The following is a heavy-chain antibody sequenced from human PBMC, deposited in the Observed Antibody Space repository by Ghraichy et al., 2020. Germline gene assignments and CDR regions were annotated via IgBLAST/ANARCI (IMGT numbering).Heavy chain of an antibody. D-gene: IGHD3-3*01. CDR3: AKDYYNFWSGFEWPHWFDP. V-gene: IGHV3-23*01. J-gene: IGHJ5*02. Sequence: GGSLRLSCAASGFTFSSYAMSWVRQAPGKGLEWVSTISGGGGSTYYADSVKGRFTISRDNSKNTLYLQMNSLRAEDTALYSCAKDYYNFWSGFEWPHWFDPWGQGTLVTVSS. CDR2: ISGGGGST. CDR1: GFTFSSYA.